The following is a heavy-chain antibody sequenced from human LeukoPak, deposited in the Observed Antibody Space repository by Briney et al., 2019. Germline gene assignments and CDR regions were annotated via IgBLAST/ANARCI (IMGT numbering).Heavy chain of an antibody. CDR2: ISASNGNT. J-gene: IGHJ4*02. CDR1: GYTFTRYG. D-gene: IGHD1-7*01. V-gene: IGHV1-18*01. Sequence: SVKVSCKASGYTFTRYGISWVRQAPGQGLQWLGWISASNGNTNYAQKFRDRVTMSTDTSTGTAYLDVRSLTSDDTAVYYCARDHSNWNYAPDFWGQGTLVIVSS. CDR3: ARDHSNWNYAPDF.